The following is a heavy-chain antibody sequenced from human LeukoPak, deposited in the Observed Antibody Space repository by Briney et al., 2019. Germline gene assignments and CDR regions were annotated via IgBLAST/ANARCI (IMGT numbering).Heavy chain of an antibody. Sequence: ASVKVSCKASGYTFTSYAMHWVRQAPGQGLEWMGWITPSGGTNYPQKFQGRVAITRDTSITTAYMDLSRLTSDDTAVYCCARDRYGDGFAHFDYWGQGALVTVPS. CDR2: ITPSGGT. V-gene: IGHV1-2*02. CDR3: ARDRYGDGFAHFDY. CDR1: GYTFTSYA. D-gene: IGHD5-24*01. J-gene: IGHJ4*02.